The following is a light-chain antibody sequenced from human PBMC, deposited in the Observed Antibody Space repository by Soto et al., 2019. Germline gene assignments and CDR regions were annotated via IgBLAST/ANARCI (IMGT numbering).Light chain of an antibody. Sequence: EIVMTQSPATLSVSPGERATLSCRASQSVSSNFAWYQQRPAQAPRLLIYDVSTRATGVPTRFSGSGSGTELTLTISSLQSEDFAVYYCQQYHDWPLTFGGGTRVEIK. CDR3: QQYHDWPLT. V-gene: IGKV3D-15*01. CDR1: QSVSSN. CDR2: DVS. J-gene: IGKJ4*01.